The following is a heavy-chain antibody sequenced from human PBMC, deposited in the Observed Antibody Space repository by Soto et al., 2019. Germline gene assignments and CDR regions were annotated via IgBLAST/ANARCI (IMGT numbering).Heavy chain of an antibody. Sequence: QLQLQESGPGLVKPSETLSLTCTVSGGSMSSSTYYWGWVRQPPGKGLEWVGSIYYRGNTYYNPSLKSRVTISVDTSKNQLFLRLSSVTAADTAVYYCARHKAVGGYSYSYDGFGPWGQGTLVIVSS. CDR1: GGSMSSSTYY. CDR3: ARHKAVGGYSYSYDGFGP. CDR2: IYYRGNT. V-gene: IGHV4-39*01. J-gene: IGHJ5*02. D-gene: IGHD5-18*01.